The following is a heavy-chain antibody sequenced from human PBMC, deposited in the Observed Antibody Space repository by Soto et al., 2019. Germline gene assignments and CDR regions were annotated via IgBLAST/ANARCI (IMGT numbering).Heavy chain of an antibody. CDR1: GFTFSSYW. J-gene: IGHJ4*01. D-gene: IGHD5-12*01. V-gene: IGHV3-74*01. CDR2: INSDGSST. CDR3: AKAGGYPWYFDS. Sequence: GGSLRLSCASSGFTFSSYWMHWVRQAPGKGLVWVSRINSDGSSTSYADSVKGRFTISRDNSKNTLYLQMNSLRAEDTAVYYCAKAGGYPWYFDSWGQGTLVTVSS.